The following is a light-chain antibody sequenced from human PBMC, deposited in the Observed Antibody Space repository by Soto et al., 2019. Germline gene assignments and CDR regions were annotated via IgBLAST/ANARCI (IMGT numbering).Light chain of an antibody. CDR3: QQYYSYPLT. V-gene: IGKV1-8*01. Sequence: AIRMTQSPSSFSASTGDRVTITCRASQGISSYLDWYQQKPGKAPKLLIYDASTLQSGVPSRFSGSGSGTDLTLTISCLQSEDFATYYCQQYYSYPLTFGGGTKVEIK. CDR2: DAS. J-gene: IGKJ4*01. CDR1: QGISSY.